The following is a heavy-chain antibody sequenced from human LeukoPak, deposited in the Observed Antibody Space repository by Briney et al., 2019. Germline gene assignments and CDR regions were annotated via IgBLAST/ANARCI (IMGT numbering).Heavy chain of an antibody. D-gene: IGHD6-13*01. J-gene: IGHJ4*02. Sequence: GGSLRLSCAASGFTFSSYAMHWVRQAPGKGLEYVSAISSNGGSTYYANSVKGRFTISRDNSKNTLYLQMGSLRAEDMAVYYCARGRIASYSDYWGQGTLVTVSS. CDR2: ISSNGGST. CDR3: ARGRIASYSDY. CDR1: GFTFSSYA. V-gene: IGHV3-64*01.